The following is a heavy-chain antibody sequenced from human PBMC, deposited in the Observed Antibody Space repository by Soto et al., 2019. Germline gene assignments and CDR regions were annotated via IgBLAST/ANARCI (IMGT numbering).Heavy chain of an antibody. J-gene: IGHJ6*02. CDR3: ARNMPAAAGITMDV. Sequence: ASVKVSCKASGGTFSSYAISWVRQAPGQGLEWMGGIIPIFGTANYAQKFQGRVTITADESTSTAYMELSSLRSEDTAVYYCARNMPAAAGITMDVWGQGTTVTVSS. CDR2: IIPIFGTA. D-gene: IGHD6-13*01. CDR1: GGTFSSYA. V-gene: IGHV1-69*13.